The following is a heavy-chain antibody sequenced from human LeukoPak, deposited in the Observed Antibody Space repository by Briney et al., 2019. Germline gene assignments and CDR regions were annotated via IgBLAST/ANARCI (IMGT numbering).Heavy chain of an antibody. CDR3: ARDGYNSSWTPFDY. CDR1: GGSIGSYY. CDR2: TYYTGRT. J-gene: IGHJ4*02. V-gene: IGHV4-59*01. Sequence: SETLSLTCTVSGGSIGSYYWSWIRQPPGKGLEWIGYTYYTGRTDYNPSLKSRVTISVDTSKNQFSLKLRSVTAADTAVYYCARDGYNSSWTPFDYWGQGTLVTVSS. D-gene: IGHD6-13*01.